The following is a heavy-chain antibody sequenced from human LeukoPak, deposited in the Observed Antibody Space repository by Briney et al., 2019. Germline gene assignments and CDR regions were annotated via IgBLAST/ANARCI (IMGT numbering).Heavy chain of an antibody. Sequence: GRSLRLSCAASGFTFSSYGMHWVRQAPGKGLEWVAVISYDGSNKYYADSVKGRFTISRDSFTNTLYLQMNSLRAEDTAVYYCAKDRFFVGYYGSRSPRTNYYYYYGMDVWGQGTTVTVSS. D-gene: IGHD3-10*01. V-gene: IGHV3-30*18. CDR3: AKDRFFVGYYGSRSPRTNYYYYYGMDV. CDR1: GFTFSSYG. J-gene: IGHJ6*02. CDR2: ISYDGSNK.